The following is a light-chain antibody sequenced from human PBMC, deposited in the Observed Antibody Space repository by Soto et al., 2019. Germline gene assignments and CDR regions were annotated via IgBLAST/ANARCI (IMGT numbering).Light chain of an antibody. Sequence: EIVLTQSPATLSLSPGERATLSCRASQSVRSNLAWYQQKPGQAPRLLIYGASTRATGIPARFSGGGSGTDFTLTISRLEPEDFAVYYCQQYGYSPITFGQGTRLEIK. V-gene: IGKV3-20*01. CDR1: QSVRSN. CDR3: QQYGYSPIT. J-gene: IGKJ5*01. CDR2: GAS.